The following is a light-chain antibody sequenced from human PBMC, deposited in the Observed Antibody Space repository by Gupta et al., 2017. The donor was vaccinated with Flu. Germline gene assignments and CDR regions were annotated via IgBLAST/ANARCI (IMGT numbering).Light chain of an antibody. V-gene: IGKV4-1*01. CDR3: QQYYSSPYT. Sequence: NCKSSQSVLYSSNNKNYLTWYQQKPGQPPQLLIYWASTRESGVPDRFSGSGSGTDFTLTISSLQAEDVAVYYCQQYYSSPYTFGQGTKLEIK. CDR2: WAS. J-gene: IGKJ2*01. CDR1: QSVLYSSNNKNY.